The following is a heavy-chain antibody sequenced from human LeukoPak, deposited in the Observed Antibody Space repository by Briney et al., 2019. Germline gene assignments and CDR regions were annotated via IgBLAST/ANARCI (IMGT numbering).Heavy chain of an antibody. CDR1: GYTFTSYG. CDR2: ISAYNGNT. D-gene: IGHD2-2*01. CDR3: ATVGCSSTSCYFENYFDY. V-gene: IGHV1-18*01. J-gene: IGHJ4*02. Sequence: GASVKVSCKASGYTFTSYGISWVRQAPGQGLEWMGWISAYNGNTNYAQKLRGRVTMTTDTSTSTAYMELRSLRSDDTAVYYCATVGCSSTSCYFENYFDYWGQGTLVTVSS.